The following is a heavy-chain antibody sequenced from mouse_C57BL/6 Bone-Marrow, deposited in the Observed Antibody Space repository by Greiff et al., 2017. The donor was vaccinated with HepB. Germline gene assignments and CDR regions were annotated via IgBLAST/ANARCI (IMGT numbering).Heavy chain of an antibody. D-gene: IGHD1-1*01. CDR2: ILPSIGRT. V-gene: IGHV15-2*01. CDR1: DSEVFPIAY. Sequence: VQLQQSGSELRSPGSSVKLSCKDFDSEVFPIAYMSWVRQKPGHGFEWIGGILPSIGRTIYGEKFEDKATLDADTLSNTSYLELNSLTSEDSAIYYCARRRFITTVVAPFAMDYWGQGTSVTVSS. J-gene: IGHJ4*01. CDR3: ARRRFITTVVAPFAMDY.